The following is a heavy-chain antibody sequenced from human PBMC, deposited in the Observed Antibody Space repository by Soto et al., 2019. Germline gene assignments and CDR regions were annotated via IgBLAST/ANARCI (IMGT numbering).Heavy chain of an antibody. D-gene: IGHD6-13*01. CDR2: IRSDGSST. CDR1: GFTFSSYW. V-gene: IGHV3-74*01. J-gene: IGHJ4*02. Sequence: EVQLVESGGGLVQPGGSLRLSCAASGFTFSSYWMHWVRQAPGKGLVWVSRIRSDGSSTSYADSVKGRFTIARDNAKNTLYLQMNSLRAEDTAVYYCAREDFAAACGFWGQGTLVTVSS. CDR3: AREDFAAACGF.